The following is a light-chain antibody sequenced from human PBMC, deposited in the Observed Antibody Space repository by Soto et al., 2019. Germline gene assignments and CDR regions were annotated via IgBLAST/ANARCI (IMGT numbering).Light chain of an antibody. CDR1: QRISTN. V-gene: IGKV3-15*01. CDR3: QQYNNWPPIT. CDR2: SAS. J-gene: IGKJ4*01. Sequence: EIVLTQSAGTLSLSPGERATLSCRASQRISTNVAWYQHKPGQAPRLLIYSASTRATGLPARFSGSGSGTEFTLTISSLQSEDFAVYYCQQYNNWPPITFGGGTKV.